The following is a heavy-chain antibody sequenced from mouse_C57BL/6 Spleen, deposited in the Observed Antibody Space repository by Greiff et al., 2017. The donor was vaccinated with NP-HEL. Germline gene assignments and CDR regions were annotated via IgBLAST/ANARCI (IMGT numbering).Heavy chain of an antibody. CDR2: ILPGSGST. CDR3: ARGVYYYGSSSYAMDY. CDR1: GYTFTGYW. J-gene: IGHJ4*01. D-gene: IGHD1-1*01. V-gene: IGHV1-9*01. Sequence: VQLQQSGAELMKPGASVKLSCKATGYTFTGYWIEWVKQRPGHGLEWIGEILPGSGSTNYNEKFKGKATFTADTSSNTAYMQLSSLTTEDSAIYYCARGVYYYGSSSYAMDYWGQGTSVTVSS.